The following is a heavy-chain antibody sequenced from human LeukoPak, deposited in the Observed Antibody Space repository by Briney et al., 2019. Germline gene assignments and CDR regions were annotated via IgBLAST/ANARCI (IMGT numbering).Heavy chain of an antibody. D-gene: IGHD3-9*01. CDR1: GSTFSSYA. CDR2: ISGRGGNT. J-gene: IGHJ5*01. V-gene: IGHV3-23*01. CDR3: AKDRVVTDILTGYFDC. Sequence: GGSLRLSCAASGSTFSSYAMSWVRQAPGKGLGWVSAISGRGGNTYYAVSVKGRFTISRDNSKNTLYLQMNSLRAEDTAVYYCAKDRVVTDILTGYFDCWGQGTLVTVSS.